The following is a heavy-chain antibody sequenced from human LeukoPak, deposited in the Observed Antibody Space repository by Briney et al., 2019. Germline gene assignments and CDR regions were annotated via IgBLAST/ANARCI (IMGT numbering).Heavy chain of an antibody. J-gene: IGHJ4*02. CDR3: AKRDRPCSGDCSAPYYFDY. Sequence: ASEKVSCKASGYTFTSYYIHWVRQAPGQGLEWMGIINPWSSSTTYAQKFQGRVTMTRDTSTSTVYMEVRSLRSEDAAVYYCAKRDRPCSGDCSAPYYFDYWGQGTLVTVSS. CDR1: GYTFTSYY. V-gene: IGHV1-46*01. D-gene: IGHD2-21*02. CDR2: INPWSSST.